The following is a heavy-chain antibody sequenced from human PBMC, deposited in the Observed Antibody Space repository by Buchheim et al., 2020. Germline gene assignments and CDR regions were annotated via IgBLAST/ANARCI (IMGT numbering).Heavy chain of an antibody. CDR3: ASVLSIPFDY. CDR2: ISYDGSNK. J-gene: IGHJ4*02. CDR1: GFTFSSYT. V-gene: IGHV3-30*04. D-gene: IGHD2/OR15-2a*01. Sequence: QVQLVESGGGVVQPGRSLRLSCAASGFTFSSYTMHWVRQAPGKGLEWVAVISYDGSNKYYADSVKGRFTISRDNSKTTLYLQMNSLRAEDTAVYYCASVLSIPFDYWGQGTL.